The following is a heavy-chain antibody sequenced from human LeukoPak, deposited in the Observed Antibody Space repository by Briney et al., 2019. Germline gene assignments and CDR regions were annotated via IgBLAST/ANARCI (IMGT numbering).Heavy chain of an antibody. CDR3: ASWSTGDYARFDY. CDR1: GVSISSYY. CDR2: IYYSGST. D-gene: IGHD4-17*01. Sequence: SETLSLTCTVSGVSISSYYWSWLRQPPGKGLEGLGYIYYSGSTNYNPSLKSRVTISVDTSKNQFSLKLSSVTAADTAVYYCASWSTGDYARFDYWGQGTLVTVSS. J-gene: IGHJ4*02. V-gene: IGHV4-59*01.